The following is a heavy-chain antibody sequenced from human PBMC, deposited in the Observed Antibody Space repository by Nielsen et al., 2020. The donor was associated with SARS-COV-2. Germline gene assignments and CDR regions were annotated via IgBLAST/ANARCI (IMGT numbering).Heavy chain of an antibody. Sequence: GGSLRLSCAASGFTFSSYAMHWVRQAPGKGLEWVAVISYDGSNKYYADSVKGRFTISRDNSKNTLYLQMNSLRAEDTAVYYCARTHGVDTAMDSDFDYWGQGTLVTVSS. J-gene: IGHJ4*02. CDR2: ISYDGSNK. V-gene: IGHV3-30-3*01. D-gene: IGHD5-18*01. CDR3: ARTHGVDTAMDSDFDY. CDR1: GFTFSSYA.